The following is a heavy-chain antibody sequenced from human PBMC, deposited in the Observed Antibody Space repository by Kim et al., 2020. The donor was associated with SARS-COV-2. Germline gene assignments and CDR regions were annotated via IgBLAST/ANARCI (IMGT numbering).Heavy chain of an antibody. CDR2: INTNTGNP. Sequence: ASVKVSCKASGYTFTSYAMNWVLQAPGQGLEWMGWINTNTGNPMYAQGFTGRFVFSLDTSVSTAYLQISSLKAEDTAVYYCARDPGYGDYRWYFDLWGRGTLVTVSS. CDR3: ARDPGYGDYRWYFDL. V-gene: IGHV7-4-1*02. CDR1: GYTFTSYA. D-gene: IGHD4-17*01. J-gene: IGHJ2*01.